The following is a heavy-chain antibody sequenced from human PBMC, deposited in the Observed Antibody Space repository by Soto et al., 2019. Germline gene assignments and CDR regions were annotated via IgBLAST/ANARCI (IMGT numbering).Heavy chain of an antibody. J-gene: IGHJ6*02. V-gene: IGHV1-18*01. CDR1: GYSFTTYG. CDR2: ISGYNGNT. CDR3: AREGPAPYYYYGMDV. Sequence: QVQLAQSRGEVKKPGASVKVSCKTSGYSFTTYGISWVRQAPGQGLEWMGWISGYNGNTNYAQKLQGRVTMTTDTSTSTAYMELRSPRSDDTAVYYCAREGPAPYYYYGMDVWGQGSTVTVSS.